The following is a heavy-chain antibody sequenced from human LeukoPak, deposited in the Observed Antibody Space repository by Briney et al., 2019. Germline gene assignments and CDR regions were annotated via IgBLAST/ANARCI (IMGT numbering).Heavy chain of an antibody. D-gene: IGHD4-17*01. J-gene: IGHJ4*02. CDR1: GYTFTNYD. Sequence: ASVKVSCKASGYTFTNYDINWVRQATGQGLEWMGWMNPNSGNTGYAQKFQGRVTMTRDTSISTAYMELSSLRSEDTAVYYCARAGATLTSHFDNWGQGTLVTVSS. CDR2: MNPNSGNT. CDR3: ARAGATLTSHFDN. V-gene: IGHV1-8*01.